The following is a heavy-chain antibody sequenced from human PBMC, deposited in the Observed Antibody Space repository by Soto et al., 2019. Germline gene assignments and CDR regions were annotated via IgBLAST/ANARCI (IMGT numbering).Heavy chain of an antibody. V-gene: IGHV3-74*01. CDR1: GFTFSRHW. D-gene: IGHD2-2*01. J-gene: IGHJ6*02. Sequence: GGSLRLSCAASGFTFSRHWMHWVRQAPGKGLVWVSRIDSYGSSTHYADSVKGRFTISRDNAKNTLYLQMNSLRAEDTAVYYCASPVVPLGTGGHYFYGIDVWGQGITVNVSS. CDR2: IDSYGSST. CDR3: ASPVVPLGTGGHYFYGIDV.